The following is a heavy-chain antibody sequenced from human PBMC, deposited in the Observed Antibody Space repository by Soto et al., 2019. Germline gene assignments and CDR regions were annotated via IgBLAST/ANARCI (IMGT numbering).Heavy chain of an antibody. CDR3: ARDLRPYYSNYVGGMDV. CDR2: ISSSGSTI. Sequence: GGSLRLSCAASGFTFSSYEMNWVRQAPGKGLEWVSYISSSGSTIYYADSVKGRFTISRDNAKNSLYLQMNSLRAEDTAVYYCARDLRPYYSNYVGGMDVWGQGTTVTVS. J-gene: IGHJ6*02. D-gene: IGHD4-4*01. V-gene: IGHV3-48*03. CDR1: GFTFSSYE.